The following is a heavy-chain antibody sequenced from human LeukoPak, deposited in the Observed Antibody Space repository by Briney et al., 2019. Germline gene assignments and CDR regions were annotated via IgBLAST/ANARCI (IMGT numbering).Heavy chain of an antibody. CDR3: VKDPTGSGDY. J-gene: IGHJ4*02. Sequence: PGGSLRLSCSASGFTFNNYAMHWVRQAPGKGLEYVSAITSDGGTTYYGDSVRGRFTISRDNSKNTEYLQMSSLRPEDTAVYYCVKDPTGSGDYWGQGTLVTVSS. CDR2: ITSDGGTT. CDR1: GFTFNNYA. D-gene: IGHD3-10*01. V-gene: IGHV3-64D*06.